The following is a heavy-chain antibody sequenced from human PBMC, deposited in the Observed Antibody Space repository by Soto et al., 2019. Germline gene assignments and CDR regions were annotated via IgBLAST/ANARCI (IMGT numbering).Heavy chain of an antibody. CDR3: ARGVVPAAGAAPHYFHYVWTS. CDR1: GDTFKKFA. D-gene: IGHD2-2*01. CDR2: IIPMFGTT. V-gene: IGHV1-69*06. Sequence: QVQLVQSGPEVKKPGSSVKVSCKTSGDTFKKFAISWVRQAPGQGHEWMGGIIPMFGTTKYTQKFQGRVTFPADKSTGTAYMELTSLMSEDTATYFCARGVVPAAGAAPHYFHYVWTSGAKGPRSPSP. J-gene: IGHJ6*02.